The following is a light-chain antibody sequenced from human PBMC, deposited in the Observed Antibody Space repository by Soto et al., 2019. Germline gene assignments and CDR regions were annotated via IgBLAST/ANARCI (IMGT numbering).Light chain of an antibody. CDR2: KAS. CDR1: QSISNL. J-gene: IGKJ1*01. V-gene: IGKV1-5*03. CDR3: HQYYSYPWM. Sequence: DIQMTQSPSTLSASVGDRVTITCRASQSISNLLAWYQQKPGKAPYLLIYKASSLQSGVPSRFSGSASGTEFSPTISSLQPDDFASYYCHQYYSYPWMFGQGTKVEIK.